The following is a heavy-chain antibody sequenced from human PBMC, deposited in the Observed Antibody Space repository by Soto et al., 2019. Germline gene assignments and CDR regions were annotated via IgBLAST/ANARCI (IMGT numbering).Heavy chain of an antibody. Sequence: SETLSLTCTVSGGSISSYYWSWIRQPPGKGLEWIGYIYYSGSTNYNPSLKSRVTISVYTSKNQFSLKLSSVTVADTAVYYCAREGVAAAAIDYWGQGTLVTVSS. D-gene: IGHD6-13*01. CDR2: IYYSGST. CDR1: GGSISSYY. J-gene: IGHJ4*02. CDR3: AREGVAAAAIDY. V-gene: IGHV4-59*01.